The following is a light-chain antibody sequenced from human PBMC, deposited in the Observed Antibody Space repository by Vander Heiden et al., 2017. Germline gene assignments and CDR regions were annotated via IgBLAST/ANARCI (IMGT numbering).Light chain of an antibody. Sequence: SHGLTQPPSVSVSPGQTASITCSGDILGDVYVSWYQQRPGQSPVLVMTEDTKRPLGIPDRFSGSNSGRTATLTISGTKATDEADYYCQAWDYSTVVFGGGTRLTVL. J-gene: IGLJ3*02. CDR1: ILGDVY. CDR3: QAWDYSTVV. V-gene: IGLV3-1*01. CDR2: EDT.